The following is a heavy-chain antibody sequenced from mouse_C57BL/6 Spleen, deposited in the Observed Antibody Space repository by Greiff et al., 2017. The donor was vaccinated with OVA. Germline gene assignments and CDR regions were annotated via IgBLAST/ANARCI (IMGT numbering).Heavy chain of an antibody. CDR3: AGGWDGAMDY. D-gene: IGHD4-1*01. V-gene: IGHV1-26*01. J-gene: IGHJ4*01. Sequence: VQLQQSGPELVKPGASVKISCKASGYTFTDYYMNWVKQSHGKSLEWIGDINPNNGGTSYNQKFKGKATLTVDKSSSTAYMELRSLTSEDSAVYYCAGGWDGAMDYWGQGTSVTVSS. CDR1: GYTFTDYY. CDR2: INPNNGGT.